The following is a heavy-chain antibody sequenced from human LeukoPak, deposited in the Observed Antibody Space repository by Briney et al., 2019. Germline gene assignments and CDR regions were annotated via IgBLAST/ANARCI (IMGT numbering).Heavy chain of an antibody. CDR1: GYTFTGYY. J-gene: IGHJ5*02. CDR2: INPNSGGT. V-gene: IGHV1-2*02. D-gene: IGHD3-9*01. CDR3: AREIDILTGYGWFDP. Sequence: GASVKVSCKASGYTFTGYYMHWVRQAPGQGLEWMGWINPNSGGTNYAQKFQGRVTMTRDTPISTAYMERSRLRPDDTAVYYCAREIDILTGYGWFDPWGQGTLVTVSS.